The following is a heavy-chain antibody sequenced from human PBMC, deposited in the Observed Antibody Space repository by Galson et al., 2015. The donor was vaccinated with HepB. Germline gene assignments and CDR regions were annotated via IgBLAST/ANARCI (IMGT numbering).Heavy chain of an antibody. Sequence: SLRLSCAASGFTFSSYAMSWVRQAPGKGLEWVSATSGSGGSTYYADSVKGRFTISRDNSKNTLYLQMNSLRAENTAVYYCAKGVDYYDSSGYYLPLDYWGQGTLVTVSS. CDR3: AKGVDYYDSSGYYLPLDY. CDR2: TSGSGGST. J-gene: IGHJ4*02. V-gene: IGHV3-23*01. D-gene: IGHD3-22*01. CDR1: GFTFSSYA.